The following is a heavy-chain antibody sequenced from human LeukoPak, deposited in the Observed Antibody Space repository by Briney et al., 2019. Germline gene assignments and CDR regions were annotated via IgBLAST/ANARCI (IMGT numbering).Heavy chain of an antibody. Sequence: ASVKVSCKASGYTLTSHGISWVRQAPGQGLEWMAWISAYNGNTNYAQNLQGRFTMTTDTSTSTAYMGLRSLRSDDTAFYYCARRTYSSSSSLFDYWGQGTLVTVSS. CDR3: ARRTYSSSSSLFDY. V-gene: IGHV1-18*01. J-gene: IGHJ4*02. CDR2: ISAYNGNT. D-gene: IGHD6-6*01. CDR1: GYTLTSHG.